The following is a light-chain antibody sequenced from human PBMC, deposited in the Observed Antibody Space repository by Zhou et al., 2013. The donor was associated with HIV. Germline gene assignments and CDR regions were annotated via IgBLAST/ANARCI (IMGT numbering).Light chain of an antibody. V-gene: IGKV1-6*01. CDR2: GAS. CDR3: LQDYNYPPT. Sequence: AIQMTQSPSSLSASVGDRVVITCRTSQDIGKDLGWYQQKPGKAPKLLIYGASSLESGVPSRFSGSGSGTDFTLTISSLQPEDFASYYCLQDYNYPPTFGGGTKVEDQT. J-gene: IGKJ4*01. CDR1: QDIGKD.